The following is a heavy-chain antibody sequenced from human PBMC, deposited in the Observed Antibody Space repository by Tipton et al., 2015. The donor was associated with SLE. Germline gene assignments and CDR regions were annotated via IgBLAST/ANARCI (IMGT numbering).Heavy chain of an antibody. D-gene: IGHD4-17*01. CDR2: ISWNSGII. J-gene: IGHJ4*02. Sequence: SLRLSCAASGFTFDDYAMHWVRQAPGKGLEWVSGISWNSGIIVYADSVKGRFTISRDNAKNSLYLQMNSLRAEDTALYYCAKGTLYGDYVQGNYFDYWGQGTLVTVSS. CDR1: GFTFDDYA. V-gene: IGHV3-9*01. CDR3: AKGTLYGDYVQGNYFDY.